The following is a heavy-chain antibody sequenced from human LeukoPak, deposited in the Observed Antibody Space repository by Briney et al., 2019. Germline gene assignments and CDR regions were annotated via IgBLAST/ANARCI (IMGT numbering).Heavy chain of an antibody. CDR2: IYSGST. J-gene: IGHJ4*02. D-gene: IGHD3-10*01. CDR3: ARGTTMIRGVRAYYDY. Sequence: PSETLSLTCTVSGGSISSSSYYWGWIRQPPGKGLEWIGSIYSGSTYYNPSLKSRVTISVDTTKNQFSLKMSSVTAADTAVYYCARGTTMIRGVRAYYDYWGQGTLVTVSS. V-gene: IGHV4-39*01. CDR1: GGSISSSSYY.